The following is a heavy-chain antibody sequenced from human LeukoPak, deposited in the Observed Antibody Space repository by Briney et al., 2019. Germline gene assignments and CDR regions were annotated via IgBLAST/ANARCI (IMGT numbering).Heavy chain of an antibody. Sequence: GSSVKVSCKASGGTFSSYAISWVRQAPGQGLEWMGRTIPIFGTANYAQKFQGRVTITTDESTSTAYMELSSLRSEDTAVYYCARGGYYDSSGYYGAEYFQHWGQGTLVTVSS. CDR3: ARGGYYDSSGYYGAEYFQH. V-gene: IGHV1-69*05. J-gene: IGHJ1*01. CDR1: GGTFSSYA. CDR2: TIPIFGTA. D-gene: IGHD3-22*01.